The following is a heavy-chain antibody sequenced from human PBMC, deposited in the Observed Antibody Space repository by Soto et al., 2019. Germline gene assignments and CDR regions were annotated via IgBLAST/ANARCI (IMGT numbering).Heavy chain of an antibody. CDR3: ARDCGGDCYYGMDV. J-gene: IGHJ6*02. Sequence: PGGSLRLSCAASGITFSSYSMNWVRQAPGKGLEWVSYISSSSSTIYYADSVKGRFTISRDNAKSSLYLQINSMKDEATPVYYCARDCGGDCYYGMDVWGQGTTVTVSS. CDR1: GITFSSYS. V-gene: IGHV3-48*02. D-gene: IGHD2-21*02. CDR2: ISSSSSTI.